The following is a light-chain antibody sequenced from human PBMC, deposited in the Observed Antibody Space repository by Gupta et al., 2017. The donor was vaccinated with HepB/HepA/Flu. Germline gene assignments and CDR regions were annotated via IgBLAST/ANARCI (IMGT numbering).Light chain of an antibody. V-gene: IGKV3-20*01. CDR2: GAS. CDR3: QEEGSAPWT. CDR1: QSVVGNH. Sequence: EIVITQSPGTLSLSPGERATLSCRASQSVVGNHLAWFHQMPGQTPKLLIYGASTRATGIADRFSGSGSGTEFTLTIIIPEPEDFAVYNCQEEGSAPWTFGQGTTVEVK. J-gene: IGKJ1*01.